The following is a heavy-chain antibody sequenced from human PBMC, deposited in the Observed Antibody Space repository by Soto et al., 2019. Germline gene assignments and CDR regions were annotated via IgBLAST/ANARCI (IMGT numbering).Heavy chain of an antibody. D-gene: IGHD3-3*01. CDR2: IYYSGIT. CDR3: AGDRDRRGLTNYDANSGMDV. V-gene: IGHV4-59*01. J-gene: IGHJ6*02. CDR1: GGSISSYY. Sequence: SETLSLTCTVSGGSISSYYWSWIRQPPGQGLEWIGYIYYSGITNYNPSLKSRVTISVDTSNNQFSVKLSPVTAPDTPLYYCAGDRDRRGLTNYDANSGMDVWGQGPTVTVSS.